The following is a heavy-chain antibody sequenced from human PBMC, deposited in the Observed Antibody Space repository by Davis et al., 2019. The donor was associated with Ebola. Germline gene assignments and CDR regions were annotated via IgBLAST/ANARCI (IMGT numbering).Heavy chain of an antibody. D-gene: IGHD4-17*01. CDR2: ISGSGGST. CDR3: AKDALPTVTTFLSYYYYYMDV. CDR1: GFTFSSYA. Sequence: PGGSLRLSCAASGFTFSSYAMSWVRQAPGKGLDWVSAISGSGGSTYYADSVKGRFTISRDNSKNTLYLQMNSLRAEDTAVYYCAKDALPTVTTFLSYYYYYMDVWGKGTTVTVSS. V-gene: IGHV3-23*01. J-gene: IGHJ6*03.